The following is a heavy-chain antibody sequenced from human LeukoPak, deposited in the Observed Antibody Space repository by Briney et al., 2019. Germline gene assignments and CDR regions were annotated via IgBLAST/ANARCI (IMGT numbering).Heavy chain of an antibody. CDR3: TMDQSSGYFYGLSYYCYYGMDV. V-gene: IGHV3-15*01. J-gene: IGHJ6*02. D-gene: IGHD3-22*01. Sequence: GGSLRLSCAASGFTFSNAWMGWVRQAPGKGREWVGRIKSKTDGGTTDYAAPVNCRFTISRDDSKNTLYLQMNSLKTEDTAVYYCTMDQSSGYFYGLSYYCYYGMDVWGQGTTVTVSS. CDR2: IKSKTDGGTT. CDR1: GFTFSNAW.